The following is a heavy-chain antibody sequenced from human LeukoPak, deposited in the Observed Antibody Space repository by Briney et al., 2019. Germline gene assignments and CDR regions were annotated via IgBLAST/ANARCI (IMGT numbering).Heavy chain of an antibody. Sequence: GASVKVSCKASGFTLTNTALAWGRQGRGPRLELVGWIVVGSGNTNYAQKFQERVTITRDMSTSTAYMELSSLRSEDTAVYYCAAGYGSGSYWLGYFDYWGQGTLVTVSS. CDR3: AAGYGSGSYWLGYFDY. V-gene: IGHV1-58*01. CDR1: GFTLTNTA. CDR2: IVVGSGNT. J-gene: IGHJ4*02. D-gene: IGHD3-10*01.